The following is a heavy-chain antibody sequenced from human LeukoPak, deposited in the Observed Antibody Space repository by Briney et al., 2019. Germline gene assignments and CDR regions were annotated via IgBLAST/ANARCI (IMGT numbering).Heavy chain of an antibody. CDR1: GFTFSSYA. CDR3: AKSEENYYFYGMDV. J-gene: IGHJ6*02. CDR2: IIGSGDTT. Sequence: GGSLRLSCTASGFTFSSYAMNWVRQAPGKGLEWVSIIIGSGDTTYYADSVKGRFTISRDNSKNTLYLQMNSLRAEDTAVYYCAKSEENYYFYGMDVWGQGTTVTVSS. V-gene: IGHV3-23*01.